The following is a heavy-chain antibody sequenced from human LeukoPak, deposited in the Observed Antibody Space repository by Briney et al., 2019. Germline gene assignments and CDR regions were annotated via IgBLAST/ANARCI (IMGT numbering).Heavy chain of an antibody. CDR3: ARGGPGYDSSGLNWFDP. Sequence: PSETLSLTCTVSGGSISSGSYYWSWLRQPAGKGLEWIGRIYTSGSTNYNPSLKSRVTISVDTSKNQFSLKLSSVTAADTAVYYCARGGPGYDSSGLNWFDPWGQGTLVTVSS. CDR2: IYTSGST. J-gene: IGHJ5*02. CDR1: GGSISSGSYY. V-gene: IGHV4-61*02. D-gene: IGHD3-22*01.